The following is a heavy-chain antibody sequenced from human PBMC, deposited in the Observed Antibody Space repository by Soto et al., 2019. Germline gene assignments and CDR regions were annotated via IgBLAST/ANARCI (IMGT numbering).Heavy chain of an antibody. Sequence: EVQVLESGGGLVQPGGSLRLSCATSGFTFRNYPMNWVRQAPGKGLEWVSGISAGGDSTYYADSVKGRFTILRDNSKNSVYLQMNSLRAEDTAVYYCARRVWGQGTLVTVSS. CDR3: ARRV. CDR1: GFTFRNYP. CDR2: ISAGGDST. J-gene: IGHJ4*02. V-gene: IGHV3-23*01.